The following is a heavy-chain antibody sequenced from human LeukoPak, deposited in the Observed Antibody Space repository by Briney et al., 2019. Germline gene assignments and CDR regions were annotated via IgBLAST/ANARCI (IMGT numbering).Heavy chain of an antibody. CDR3: ATHPLGYFDS. Sequence: ASVKVSCKVSGYTLTELSMHWVRQAPGKGLEWLGGFDPEDGEAFYAQKFQGRVTMTEDTSTDTAYMELSSLRSEDTAVYCYATHPLGYFDSWGQGTLVTVSS. CDR2: FDPEDGEA. V-gene: IGHV1-24*01. J-gene: IGHJ4*02. CDR1: GYTLTELS.